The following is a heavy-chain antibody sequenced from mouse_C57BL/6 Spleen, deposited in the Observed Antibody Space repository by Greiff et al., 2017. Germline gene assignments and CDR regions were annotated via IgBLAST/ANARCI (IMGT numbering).Heavy chain of an antibody. CDR2: IYPGSGST. CDR1: GYTFTSYW. D-gene: IGHD1-1*01. Sequence: QVQLQQSGAELVKPGASVKMSCKASGYTFTSYWITWVKQRPGQGLEWIGDIYPGSGSTNYNEKFKSKATLTVDTSSSTAYMQLSSLTSEDSAVYYCAREGLLLRYYFDYWGQGTSLTVSS. V-gene: IGHV1-55*01. CDR3: AREGLLLRYYFDY. J-gene: IGHJ2*02.